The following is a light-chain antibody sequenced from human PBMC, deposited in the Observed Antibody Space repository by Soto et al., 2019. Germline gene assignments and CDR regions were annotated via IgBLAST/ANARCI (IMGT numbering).Light chain of an antibody. Sequence: DIQLTQSPSTLSASVGDRVTITCRASQSISSWLAWYQQKPGKAPKFLIYKTSNLESGVPSRFSGSGSGTEFPLTISRLQPDDFATYSCQYYNNYCWTFGQGTKVEIK. CDR1: QSISSW. CDR3: QYYNNYCWT. CDR2: KTS. J-gene: IGKJ1*01. V-gene: IGKV1-5*03.